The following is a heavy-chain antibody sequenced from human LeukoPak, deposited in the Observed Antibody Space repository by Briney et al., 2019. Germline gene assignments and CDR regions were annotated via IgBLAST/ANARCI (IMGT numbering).Heavy chain of an antibody. D-gene: IGHD1-26*01. J-gene: IGHJ4*02. V-gene: IGHV1-46*01. Sequence: GASVKVSCKASGYIFTAYYIHWVRQAPGQGLEWMGLINPDSGATSDAQRFQGRVTMTRDRSTSTVYMELSSLRSEDTAVYYCARGVVGATSSLDYWGQGTLVTVSS. CDR2: INPDSGAT. CDR3: ARGVVGATSSLDY. CDR1: GYIFTAYY.